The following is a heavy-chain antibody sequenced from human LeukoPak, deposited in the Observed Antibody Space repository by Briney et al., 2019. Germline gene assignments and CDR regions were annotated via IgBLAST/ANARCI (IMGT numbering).Heavy chain of an antibody. CDR3: ARSIYGSGSYYKRGYFDY. J-gene: IGHJ4*02. D-gene: IGHD3-10*01. Sequence: SETLSLTCTVSGGSISTSNYYWGWIRQPPGKGLEWIGSIYYSGSTYYNPSLKSRVTISVDTSKNQFSLKLSSVTAADTAVYYCARSIYGSGSYYKRGYFDYWGQGTLVTVSS. CDR2: IYYSGST. V-gene: IGHV4-39*01. CDR1: GGSISTSNYY.